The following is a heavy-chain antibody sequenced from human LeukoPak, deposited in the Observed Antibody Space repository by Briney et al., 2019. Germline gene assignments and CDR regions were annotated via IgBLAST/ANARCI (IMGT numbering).Heavy chain of an antibody. Sequence: ASVKVSCEASGYTFTSFDINWVRQASGQGLEWMGGMNPNSGNTGYAQKFQGRVTMTRNTSISTAYMELSSLRSEDTAVYYCARADSSSSRWVYYYYGMDVWGQGTTVTVSS. D-gene: IGHD6-6*01. CDR3: ARADSSSSRWVYYYYGMDV. V-gene: IGHV1-8*01. CDR1: GYTFTSFD. J-gene: IGHJ6*02. CDR2: MNPNSGNT.